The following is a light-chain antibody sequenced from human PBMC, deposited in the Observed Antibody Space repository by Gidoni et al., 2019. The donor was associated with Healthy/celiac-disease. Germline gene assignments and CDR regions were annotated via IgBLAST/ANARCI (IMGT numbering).Light chain of an antibody. V-gene: IGKV4-1*01. J-gene: IGKJ1*01. CDR1: QSVFYSSNNKNY. CDR3: QQYYSTPTWT. CDR2: WAS. Sequence: DIVMTQSPDSLAVSLGERATINCKSSQSVFYSSNNKNYLAWYQQKPGQPPKLLIYWASTRESGVPDRFSGSGSGTDFTLTISSLQAEDVAVYYCQQYYSTPTWTFXQXTKVEIK.